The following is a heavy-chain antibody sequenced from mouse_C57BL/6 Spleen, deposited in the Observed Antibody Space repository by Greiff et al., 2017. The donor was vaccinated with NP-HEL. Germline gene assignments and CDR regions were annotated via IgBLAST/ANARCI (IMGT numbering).Heavy chain of an antibody. D-gene: IGHD3-1*01. CDR1: GYSFTGYY. V-gene: IGHV1-42*01. CDR2: INPSTGGT. Sequence: EVQLVESGPELVKPGASVKISCKASGYSFTGYYMNWVKQSPEKSLEWIGEINPSTGGTTYNQKFKAKATLTVDKSSSTAYMQLKSLTSEDSAVYYCARRHSGYSLDYWGQGTTLTVSS. CDR3: ARRHSGYSLDY. J-gene: IGHJ2*01.